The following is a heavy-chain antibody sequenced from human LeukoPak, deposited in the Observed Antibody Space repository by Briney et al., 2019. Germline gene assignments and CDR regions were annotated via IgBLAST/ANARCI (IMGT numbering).Heavy chain of an antibody. V-gene: IGHV1-18*01. CDR3: ARDRSGPFDS. J-gene: IGHJ4*02. CDR2: ISAYNGNT. D-gene: IGHD3-10*01. CDR1: GYTFTNYG. Sequence: ASVKVSCKASGYTFTNYGITWVRQAPGQGLEWMGWISAYNGNTNYAQKFQGRVTITRNTSISTAYMELSSLRSEDTAVYYCARDRSGPFDSWGQGTLVTVSS.